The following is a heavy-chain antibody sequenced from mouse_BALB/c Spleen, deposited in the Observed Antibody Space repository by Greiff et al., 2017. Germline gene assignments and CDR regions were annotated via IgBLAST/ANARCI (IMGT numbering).Heavy chain of an antibody. V-gene: IGHV1S81*02. D-gene: IGHD2-4*01. CDR2: INPSNGGT. CDR1: GYTFTSYY. Sequence: QVQLQQSGAELVKPGASVKLSCKASGYTFTSYYMYWVKQRPGQGLEWIGEINPSNGGTNFNEKFKSKATLTVDKSSSTAYMQLSSLTSEDSAVYYCTREVYDYDEYYFDYWGQGTTLTVSS. J-gene: IGHJ2*01. CDR3: TREVYDYDEYYFDY.